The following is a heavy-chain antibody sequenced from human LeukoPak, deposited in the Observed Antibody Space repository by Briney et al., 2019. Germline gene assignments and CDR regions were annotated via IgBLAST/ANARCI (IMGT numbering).Heavy chain of an antibody. CDR3: ARRGYYDSSGYSDY. CDR1: GFTFSSYS. CDR2: ISSSSSTI. Sequence: GGSLRLSCAASGFTFSSYSMNWVRQAPGKGLEWVSYISSSSSTIYYADSVKGRFTISRDNAKNSLYLQMNSLRDEDTAVYYCARRGYYDSSGYSDYWGQGTLVTVSS. V-gene: IGHV3-48*02. D-gene: IGHD3-22*01. J-gene: IGHJ4*02.